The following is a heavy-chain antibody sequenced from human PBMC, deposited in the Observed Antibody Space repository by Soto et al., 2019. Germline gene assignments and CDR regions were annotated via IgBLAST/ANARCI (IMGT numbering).Heavy chain of an antibody. Sequence: PGGSLRLSCAASGFTFSSYAMSWVRQAPGKGLEWVAVIPYDGSNKYYADSVKGRFTISRDNSKNTLYLQMNSLRAEDTAVYYCAKDLVLGQLGYYYYGMDVWGQGTTVTGSS. D-gene: IGHD6-6*01. V-gene: IGHV3-30*18. CDR1: GFTFSSYA. CDR3: AKDLVLGQLGYYYYGMDV. CDR2: IPYDGSNK. J-gene: IGHJ6*02.